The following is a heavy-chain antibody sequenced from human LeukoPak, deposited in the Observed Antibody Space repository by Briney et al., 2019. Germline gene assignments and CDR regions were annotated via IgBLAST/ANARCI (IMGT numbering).Heavy chain of an antibody. CDR1: GYSFTNYW. D-gene: IGHD2-15*01. CDR2: IYPGDSDT. V-gene: IGHV5-51*01. Sequence: GESLKISCKGSGYSFTNYWIGWVRQMPGKGLEWMGIIYPGDSDTRYSPSFQGQVTISADKSISTAYLQWSSLKASDTAMYYCARDYCSGGSCYPFDYWGQGTLVTVSS. J-gene: IGHJ4*02. CDR3: ARDYCSGGSCYPFDY.